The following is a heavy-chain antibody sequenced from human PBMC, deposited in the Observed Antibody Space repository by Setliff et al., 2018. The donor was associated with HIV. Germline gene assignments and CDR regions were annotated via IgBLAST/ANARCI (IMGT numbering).Heavy chain of an antibody. Sequence: GGSLRLSCATSGFTFSNFWMTWVRQAPGKGLEWVANIEEDGSETFYVDSVKGRFTMSRDNAKNLVYLEMNSLNVEDTAVYYCARDATRGGDFDFWGQGTLVTVSS. CDR2: IEEDGSET. D-gene: IGHD1-26*01. J-gene: IGHJ4*02. CDR1: GFTFSNFW. V-gene: IGHV3-7*01. CDR3: ARDATRGGDFDF.